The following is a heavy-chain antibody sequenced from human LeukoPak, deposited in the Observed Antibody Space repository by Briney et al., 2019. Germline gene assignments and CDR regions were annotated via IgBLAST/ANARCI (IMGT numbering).Heavy chain of an antibody. D-gene: IGHD2-21*02. CDR3: ARLRVTPDAFDI. J-gene: IGHJ3*02. Sequence: GGSLRLSCAASGFTFSSYSMNWVRQAPGKGLEWVSSISSSSSYIYYADSVKGRFTISRDNAKNSLYLQMNSLRAEDTAVYYCARLRVTPDAFDIWGLGTMVTVSS. V-gene: IGHV3-21*01. CDR1: GFTFSSYS. CDR2: ISSSSSYI.